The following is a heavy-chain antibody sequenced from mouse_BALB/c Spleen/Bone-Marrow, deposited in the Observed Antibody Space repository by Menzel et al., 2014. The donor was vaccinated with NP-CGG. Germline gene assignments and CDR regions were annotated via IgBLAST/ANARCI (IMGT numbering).Heavy chain of an antibody. CDR3: ARGYTYGSSPDAKDH. D-gene: IGHD1-1*01. CDR1: GYSITSGYI. Sequence: VLLKQSGPDLVKPSQSLSLTCTVTGYSITSGYIWHWIRQFVGNKLEWMGYIHYSGSTNYNPSLKSRISITRDTSKNQFFLQLNSVPTKDTATNYCARGYTYGSSPDAKDHWGQGPSAT. CDR2: IHYSGST. J-gene: IGHJ4*01. V-gene: IGHV3-1*02.